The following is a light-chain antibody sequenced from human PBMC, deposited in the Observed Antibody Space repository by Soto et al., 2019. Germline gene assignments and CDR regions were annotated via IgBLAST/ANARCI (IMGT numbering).Light chain of an antibody. CDR1: SSDVGRYNH. CDR3: NSLSPTATSYV. Sequence: QSALTQPDSVSGSPGQSITISCTGTSSDVGRYNHVSWYQQSPGKAPKLIIFEVSNRPSGISDRFSGSKSGSTASLTISGLQAEDEADYYCNSLSPTATSYVFGTGTKLTVL. V-gene: IGLV2-14*01. J-gene: IGLJ1*01. CDR2: EVS.